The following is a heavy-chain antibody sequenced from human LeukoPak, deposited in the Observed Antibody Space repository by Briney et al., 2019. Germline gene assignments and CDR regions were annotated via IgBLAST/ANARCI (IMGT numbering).Heavy chain of an antibody. D-gene: IGHD5-18*01. CDR1: GGSSSGYY. Sequence: SEALPLTCAVYGGSSSGYYWSWIRQPPGKGLEWIGEINHSGSTNYNPSLKSRVTISVDTSKNQFSLKLSSVTAADTAVYYCARGSGYSYVDAFDIWGQGTMVTVSS. J-gene: IGHJ3*02. V-gene: IGHV4-34*01. CDR2: INHSGST. CDR3: ARGSGYSYVDAFDI.